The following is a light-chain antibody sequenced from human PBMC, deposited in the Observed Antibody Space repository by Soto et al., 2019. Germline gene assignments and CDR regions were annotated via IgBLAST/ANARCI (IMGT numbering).Light chain of an antibody. V-gene: IGKV1-12*01. CDR3: QQGKTFPFT. Sequence: IQMTQSPSSVSASVGDTVTLSCQTSHGVSGWLAWYQQKPGKAPTLLIYTVSNLQSGVPSRFSGSGSGTDFSLNITNLQPEEFATYFCQQGKTFPFTFGPGIKVEVK. J-gene: IGKJ3*01. CDR2: TVS. CDR1: HGVSGW.